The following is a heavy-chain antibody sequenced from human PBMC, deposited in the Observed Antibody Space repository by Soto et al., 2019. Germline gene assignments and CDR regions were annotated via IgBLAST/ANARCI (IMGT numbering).Heavy chain of an antibody. D-gene: IGHD3-3*01. CDR3: ARVPLGFWSGTLADYYYYGMDV. J-gene: IGHJ6*02. CDR1: GDSVSSNSAA. Sequence: PSQTLSLTCAISGDSVSSNSAAWNWIRQSPSRGLKWLGRTYYRSKWYNDYAVSVKSRITINPDTSKNQFSLQLNSVTPEDTAVYYCARVPLGFWSGTLADYYYYGMDVWGQGTTVTVSS. CDR2: TYYRSKWYN. V-gene: IGHV6-1*01.